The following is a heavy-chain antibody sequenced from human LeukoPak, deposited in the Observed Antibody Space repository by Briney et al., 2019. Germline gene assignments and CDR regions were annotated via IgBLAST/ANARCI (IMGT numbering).Heavy chain of an antibody. CDR3: AKARYCSSSSCYGTHADY. Sequence: GGSLRLSCAASGFTFSNYAMSWVRQAPGKGLEWVSGISGSGGSTNYADSVKGRFTISRDNSKNTLHLQMNSLRAEDTAVYYCAKARYCSSSSCYGTHADYWGRGTLVTASS. J-gene: IGHJ4*02. D-gene: IGHD2-2*01. CDR2: ISGSGGST. CDR1: GFTFSNYA. V-gene: IGHV3-23*01.